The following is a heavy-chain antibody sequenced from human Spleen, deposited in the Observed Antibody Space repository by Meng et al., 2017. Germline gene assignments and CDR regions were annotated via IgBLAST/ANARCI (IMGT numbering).Heavy chain of an antibody. V-gene: IGHV1-2*02. CDR2: INPRSGAT. CDR3: ARDPLGARLRVAFDT. J-gene: IGHJ3*02. Sequence: ASVKVSCKASGYTFAAYYINWVRQAPGQGLEWMGWINPRSGATKYAQKFQGRVTMTGDTSINTAYMELNSLTFDDTAFYYCARDPLGARLRVAFDTWGRGTVVTVSS. D-gene: IGHD1-26*01. CDR1: GYTFAAYY.